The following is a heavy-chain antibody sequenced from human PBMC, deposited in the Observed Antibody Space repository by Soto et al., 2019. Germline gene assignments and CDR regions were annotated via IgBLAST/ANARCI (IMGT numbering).Heavy chain of an antibody. V-gene: IGHV1-2*02. CDR2: INPNSGGT. CDR3: ARDHYDSSGYYYY. Sequence: ASVKVSCKASGYTFTGYYMHWVRQAPGQGLEWMGWINPNSGGTNYAQKFQGRVTMTRDTSISTAYMELSRLRSDDTAVYYCARDHYDSSGYYYYWGRGTLVPVSS. D-gene: IGHD3-22*01. CDR1: GYTFTGYY. J-gene: IGHJ4*02.